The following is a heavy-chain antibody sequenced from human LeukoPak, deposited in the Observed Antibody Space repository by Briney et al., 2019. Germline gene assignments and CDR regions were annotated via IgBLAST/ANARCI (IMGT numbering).Heavy chain of an antibody. J-gene: IGHJ6*03. CDR3: ATAKPCSSTSCYPPPNYYYYYMDV. CDR2: FDPEDGET. D-gene: IGHD2-2*01. CDR1: GYTFTSYY. V-gene: IGHV1-24*01. Sequence: ASVKISCKASGYTFTSYYMQWVRQAPGKGLEWMGGFDPEDGETIYAQKFQGRVTMTEDTSTDTAYMELSSLRSEDTAVYYCATAKPCSSTSCYPPPNYYYYYMDVWGKGTTVTVSS.